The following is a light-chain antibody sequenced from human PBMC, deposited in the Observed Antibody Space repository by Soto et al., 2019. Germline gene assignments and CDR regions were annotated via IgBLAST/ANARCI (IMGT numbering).Light chain of an antibody. CDR2: GAS. CDR3: QHYGSSPRK. CDR1: QSVSSSY. Sequence: EIVLTQSPGTLSLSPGERATLSCRASQSVSSSYLAWYQQKPGQAPRLLIYGASSRATGITDRFSGSGSGTDFTFTISRLEPEDFAVYYCQHYGSSPRKFGQGTKVEIK. V-gene: IGKV3-20*01. J-gene: IGKJ1*01.